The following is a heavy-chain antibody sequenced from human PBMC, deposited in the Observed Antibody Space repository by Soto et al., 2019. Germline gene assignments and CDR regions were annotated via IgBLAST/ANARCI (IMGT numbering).Heavy chain of an antibody. CDR3: ARVLRGVVNWFDP. CDR2: IATYNSNK. CDR1: GDTFTNFG. V-gene: IGHV1-18*01. Sequence: SVKVSCKTSGDTFTNFGLSWVRQAPGQGLEWMGWIATYNSNKNYAQKFQGRLTLTTDTSTSTGYMELKSLEYDDTAVYYCARVLRGVVNWFDPWGQGTLVTVSS. D-gene: IGHD3-10*01. J-gene: IGHJ5*02.